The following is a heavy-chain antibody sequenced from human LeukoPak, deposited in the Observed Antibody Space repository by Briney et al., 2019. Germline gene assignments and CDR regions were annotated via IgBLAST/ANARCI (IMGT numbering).Heavy chain of an antibody. V-gene: IGHV5-51*01. CDR1: GYTFSNYW. CDR3: ARQRGSVLPLGFGPASNWFDP. D-gene: IGHD3-16*01. Sequence: GESLKISCKGSGYTFSNYWIGWVRQMPGKGLEWMGIIYPGDSDTRYSPSFQGQVTISADKSISTAYLQWSSLKASDTAMYYCARQRGSVLPLGFGPASNWFDPWGQGTLVTVSS. CDR2: IYPGDSDT. J-gene: IGHJ5*02.